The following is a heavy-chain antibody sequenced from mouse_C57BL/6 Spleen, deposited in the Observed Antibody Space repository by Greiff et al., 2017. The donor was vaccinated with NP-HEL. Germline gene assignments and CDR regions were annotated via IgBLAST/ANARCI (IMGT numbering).Heavy chain of an antibody. CDR2: ILPGSGST. D-gene: IGHD2-3*01. Sequence: QVQLQQSGAELMKPGASVKLSCKATGYTFTGYWIEWVKQRPGHGLEWIGEILPGSGSTNSNEKFKGKATFTADTSSNTAYMQLSSLTTEDSAIYYCARRGGYDGYYVFFDYWGQGTTLTVSS. J-gene: IGHJ2*01. CDR3: ARRGGYDGYYVFFDY. V-gene: IGHV1-9*01. CDR1: GYTFTGYW.